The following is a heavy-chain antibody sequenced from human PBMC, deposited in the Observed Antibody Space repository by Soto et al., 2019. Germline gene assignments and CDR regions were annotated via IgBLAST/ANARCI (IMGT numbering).Heavy chain of an antibody. J-gene: IGHJ4*02. V-gene: IGHV4-4*02. CDR3: ARDSSAYYELTEYYFDY. CDR1: GGSISSSNW. D-gene: IGHD3-3*01. Sequence: QVQLQESGPGLVKPSGTLSLTCAVSGGSISSSNWWSWVRQPPGKGLEWIGEIYHSGSTNYNPSLKSRVTISVDKSKNQFSLKLSSVTAADTAVYYCARDSSAYYELTEYYFDYWGQGTLVTVSS. CDR2: IYHSGST.